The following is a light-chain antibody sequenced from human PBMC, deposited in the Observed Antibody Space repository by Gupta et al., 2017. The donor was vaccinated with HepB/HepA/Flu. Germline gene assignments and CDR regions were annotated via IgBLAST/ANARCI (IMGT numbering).Light chain of an antibody. J-gene: IGLJ1*01. CDR1: SSDVGGYDY. Sequence: QSALTQPRPVSGSPGPSVTISCTGTSSDVGGYDYVSWYQQHPVKAPKLMVYDVSKRPAGVPDRFSGSKSGNAASLTISGRQDEDEADYYCCAYAGTYTYVFGTGTKVPVL. CDR3: CAYAGTYTYV. V-gene: IGLV2-11*01. CDR2: DVS.